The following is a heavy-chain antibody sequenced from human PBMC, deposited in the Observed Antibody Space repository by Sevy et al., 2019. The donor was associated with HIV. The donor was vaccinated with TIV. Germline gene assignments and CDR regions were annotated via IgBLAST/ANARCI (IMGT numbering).Heavy chain of an antibody. CDR3: ARDLPPSATTVAHFDC. CDR2: IRNSGTTI. D-gene: IGHD4-17*01. CDR1: GFSFSSYE. V-gene: IGHV3-48*03. J-gene: IGHJ4*02. Sequence: GGSLRLSCAASGFSFSSYEMNWVRQAPGKGLEWVSYIRNSGTTISYSDSVRGRFTISRDNARNLLYLQMNSLRAEDTAVYYCARDLPPSATTVAHFDCWGQGTLVTVSS.